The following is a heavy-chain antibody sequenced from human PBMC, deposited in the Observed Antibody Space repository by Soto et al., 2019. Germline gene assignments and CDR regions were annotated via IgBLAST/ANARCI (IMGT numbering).Heavy chain of an antibody. CDR3: ARSQRGRTAFTFDY. V-gene: IGHV4-61*01. CDR1: GDSVSNDNYY. D-gene: IGHD3-16*01. J-gene: IGHJ4*02. Sequence: QVQLQESGPGLVKPSETLSLTCAVSGDSVSNDNYYWSWIRQPPGKGLEWIGYIYYSGTTNYNSYLKRRLSLSVDMSKNQFSLKLASVTAADTAVYFCARSQRGRTAFTFDYWGQVALVTVSS. CDR2: IYYSGTT.